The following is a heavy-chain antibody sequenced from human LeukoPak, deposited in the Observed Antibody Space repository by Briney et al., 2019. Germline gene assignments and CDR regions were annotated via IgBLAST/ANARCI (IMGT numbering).Heavy chain of an antibody. J-gene: IGHJ4*02. CDR1: GLPFGSTY. CDR2: ILAGGST. V-gene: IGHV3-53*01. CDR3: AREQMDY. Sequence: GGSLGLSWAVSGLPFGSTYMSGVGRAPGKGREWVSIILAGGSTYHADAVKGRCTISTDNSKNTLYLQMNSLRAEDTAVYYCAREQMDYWGEGPLVTVSS.